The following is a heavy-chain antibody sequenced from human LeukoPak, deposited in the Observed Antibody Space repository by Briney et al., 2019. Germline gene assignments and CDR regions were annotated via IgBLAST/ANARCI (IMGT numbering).Heavy chain of an antibody. CDR2: ISSSSTI. CDR3: VRDFRSADY. CDR1: GFTFSSYS. V-gene: IGHV3-48*04. Sequence: GGSLRLSCAASGFTFSSYSMNWVRQAPGKGLEWVSYISSSSTIYYADSVKGRFTISRDDAKNMMFLQMNSLRADDTAVYYCVRDFRSADYWGQGILVTVSS. J-gene: IGHJ4*02.